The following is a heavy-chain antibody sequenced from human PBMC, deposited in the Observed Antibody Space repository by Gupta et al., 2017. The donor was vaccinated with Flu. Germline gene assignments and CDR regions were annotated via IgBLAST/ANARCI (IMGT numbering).Heavy chain of an antibody. V-gene: IGHV1-69*01. CDR1: GGTFSSYA. D-gene: IGHD3-22*01. J-gene: IGHJ3*02. Sequence: QVQLVQSGAEVKKPGSSVKVSCKASGGTFSSYAISWVRQAPGQGLEWMGGIILSFGTANYAQKFQGRVTITADESTSTAYMELSSLRSEDTAVYYFARGYYDSSGYYYTAFDIWGQGTMVTVSS. CDR3: ARGYYDSSGYYYTAFDI. CDR2: IILSFGTA.